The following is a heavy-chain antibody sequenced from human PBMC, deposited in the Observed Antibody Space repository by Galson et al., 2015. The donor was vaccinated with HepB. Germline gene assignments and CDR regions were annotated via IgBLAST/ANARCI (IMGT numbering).Heavy chain of an antibody. Sequence: CAISGDSVSSNSAAWNWIRQSPSRGLEWLGRTYYRSKWYNDYAVSVKSRITINPDTSKNQFSLQLNSVTPEDTAVYYCARAEGEDSSSFYPINYYYGMDVWGQGTTVTVSS. D-gene: IGHD6-6*01. CDR3: ARAEGEDSSSFYPINYYYGMDV. CDR1: GDSVSSNSAA. CDR2: TYYRSKWYN. J-gene: IGHJ6*02. V-gene: IGHV6-1*01.